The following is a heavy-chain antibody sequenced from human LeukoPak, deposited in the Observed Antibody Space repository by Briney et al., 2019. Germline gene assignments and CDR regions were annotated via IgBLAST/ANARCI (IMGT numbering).Heavy chain of an antibody. CDR3: ARSMYYNDTSVFITSQTSFDY. CDR2: IYYSEST. V-gene: IGHV4-59*01. J-gene: IGHJ4*02. D-gene: IGHD3-22*01. Sequence: SETLSLTCTVSGGSISSYYWSWIRQPPGKGLEWIGYIYYSESTNYNPSLNSRVAISVDPSKKQFSLKLSSVTAADTAVYYCARSMYYNDTSVFITSQTSFDYWGQGTLVTVSS. CDR1: GGSISSYY.